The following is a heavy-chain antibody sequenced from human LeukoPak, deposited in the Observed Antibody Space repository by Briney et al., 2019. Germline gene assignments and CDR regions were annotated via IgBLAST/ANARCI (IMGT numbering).Heavy chain of an antibody. J-gene: IGHJ4*02. Sequence: SETLSLTCTVSGGSISSYYWSWIRQPPGKGLEWIGYIYYSGSTDYNPSLKSRVTISVDTSKNQSSLKLSSVTAADTAVYYCATNAGYSSGFDYWGQGTLVTVSS. V-gene: IGHV4-59*01. CDR1: GGSISSYY. D-gene: IGHD6-19*01. CDR2: IYYSGST. CDR3: ATNAGYSSGFDY.